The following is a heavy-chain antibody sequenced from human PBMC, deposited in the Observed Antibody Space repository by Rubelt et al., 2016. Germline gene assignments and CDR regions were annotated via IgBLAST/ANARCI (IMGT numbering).Heavy chain of an antibody. CDR2: INHSGST. D-gene: IGHD6-13*01. CDR3: ARGRSWYPNWFDP. V-gene: IGHV4-34*01. Sequence: QLQLQESGPGLVKPSETLSLTCAVYGGSFSGYYWSWIRQPPGKGLEWIGEINHSGSTNYNPSLKSRVTISVDSSKNQFSLKLSSVTAADTAVYYCARGRSWYPNWFDPWGQGTLVTVSS. J-gene: IGHJ5*02. CDR1: GGSFSGYY.